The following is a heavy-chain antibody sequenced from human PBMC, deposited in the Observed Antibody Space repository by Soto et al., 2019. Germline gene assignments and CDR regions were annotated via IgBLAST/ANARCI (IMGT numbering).Heavy chain of an antibody. CDR1: GGSISSYY. CDR3: ARGRMATAANWFDP. D-gene: IGHD5-18*01. CDR2: IYYSGST. J-gene: IGHJ5*02. Sequence: SETLSLTCTVSGGSISSYYWSWIRQPPGKGLEWIGYIYYSGSTNYNPSLKSRVTISVDTSKNQFSLKLSSVTAADTAVYYCARGRMATAANWFDPWGQGTLVTVSS. V-gene: IGHV4-59*01.